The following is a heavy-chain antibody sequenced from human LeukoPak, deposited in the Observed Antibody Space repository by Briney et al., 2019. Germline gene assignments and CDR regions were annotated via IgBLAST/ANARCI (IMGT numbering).Heavy chain of an antibody. V-gene: IGHV3-21*01. J-gene: IGHJ4*02. CDR2: ISSGSSYI. Sequence: GGSLRLSCAASGFTFSSYSMNWVRQAPGKGLEWVSSISSGSSYIYYADSVKGRFTISRDNAKNSLYLQMNSLRAEDTAVYYCARGRGSGSYIFDYWGQGTLVTVSS. CDR1: GFTFSSYS. CDR3: ARGRGSGSYIFDY. D-gene: IGHD3-10*01.